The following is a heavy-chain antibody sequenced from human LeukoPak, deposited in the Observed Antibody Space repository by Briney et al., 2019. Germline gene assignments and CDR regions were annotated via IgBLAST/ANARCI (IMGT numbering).Heavy chain of an antibody. V-gene: IGHV1-8*01. CDR2: MNPNSGNT. D-gene: IGHD3-22*01. CDR1: GYTFTSYD. J-gene: IGHJ5*02. Sequence: ASVKVSCKASGYTFTSYDINWVRQATGQGLEWMGWMNPNSGNTGYAQKFQGRVTTTRNTSISTAYMELSSLRSEDTAVYYCARSVSSGYYYNWFDPWGQGTLVTVSS. CDR3: ARSVSSGYYYNWFDP.